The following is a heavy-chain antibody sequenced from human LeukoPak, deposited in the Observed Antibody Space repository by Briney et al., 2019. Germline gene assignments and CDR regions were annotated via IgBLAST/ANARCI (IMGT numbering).Heavy chain of an antibody. CDR2: ISTTSTYI. V-gene: IGHV3-21*04. CDR1: GFTFSKYD. Sequence: PGGSLRLSCAVSGFTFSKYDMNWVRQAPGKGLEWVSSISTTSTYIYYADSVKGRFTISRDNSKNTLYLQMNSLRAEDTAVYYCAKNPDRIAVAGTVFVYWGQGTLVTVSS. CDR3: AKNPDRIAVAGTVFVY. J-gene: IGHJ4*02. D-gene: IGHD6-19*01.